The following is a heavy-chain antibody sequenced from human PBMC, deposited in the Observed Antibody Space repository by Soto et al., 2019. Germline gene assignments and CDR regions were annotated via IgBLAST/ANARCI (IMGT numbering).Heavy chain of an antibody. CDR3: AQILFGRSVAGGYFYMDV. D-gene: IGHD6-19*01. J-gene: IGHJ6*03. CDR2: IFSNVEK. V-gene: IGHV2-26*01. Sequence: HVTLKESGPVLVKPTETLTLTCTVSGFSLASGKVGVTWIRQPPGKALEWLAHIFSNVEKSYRTSLKDRLTISEDTSKSQVVLNMTNVDPVDTATYYCAQILFGRSVAGGYFYMDVWGKGTTVTVSS. CDR1: GFSLASGKVG.